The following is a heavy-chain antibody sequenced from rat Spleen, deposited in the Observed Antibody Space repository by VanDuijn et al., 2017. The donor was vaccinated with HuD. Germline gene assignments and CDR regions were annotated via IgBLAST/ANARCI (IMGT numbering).Heavy chain of an antibody. D-gene: IGHD1-9*01. Sequence: EVQLVESGGCLVQPGRALKLSCAASGFTFSDYYMAWVRQAPTKGLEWVATIIYDGSSTYYRDSVKGRFTISRDNAKSTLYLQMDSLRSEDTATYYCERQDYGYNYDYWGQGVMVTVSS. J-gene: IGHJ2*01. CDR2: IIYDGSST. V-gene: IGHV5-7*01. CDR3: ERQDYGYNYDY. CDR1: GFTFSDYY.